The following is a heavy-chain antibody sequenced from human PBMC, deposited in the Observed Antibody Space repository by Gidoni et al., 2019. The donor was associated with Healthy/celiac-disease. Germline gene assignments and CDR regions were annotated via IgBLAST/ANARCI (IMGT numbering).Heavy chain of an antibody. CDR1: GFTVSSCW. Sequence: EVQLVESGGGLVQPGGSLRLPCAASGFTVSSCWMSWVPQATGKGLEWVANIKQDGSEKYYVDSVKGRFTISRDNAKNSLYLQMNSLRAEDTAVYYCARVSLREGFGRLFFDYWGQGTLVTVSS. CDR3: ARVSLREGFGRLFFDY. J-gene: IGHJ4*02. CDR2: IKQDGSEK. V-gene: IGHV3-7*01. D-gene: IGHD3-10*01.